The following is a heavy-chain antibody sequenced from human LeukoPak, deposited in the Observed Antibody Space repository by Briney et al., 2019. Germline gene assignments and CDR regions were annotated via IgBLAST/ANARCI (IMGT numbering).Heavy chain of an antibody. CDR3: AREQERWLQSDAFDI. V-gene: IGHV3-7*01. CDR1: GFTFSSYW. J-gene: IGHJ3*02. Sequence: GGSLRLSCAASGFTFSSYWMGWVRQAPGKGLEWVANIKQDGSEKYYVDSVKGRFTISRDNAKNSLYLQMNSLRAEDTAVYYCAREQERWLQSDAFDIWGQGTMVTVSS. CDR2: IKQDGSEK. D-gene: IGHD5-24*01.